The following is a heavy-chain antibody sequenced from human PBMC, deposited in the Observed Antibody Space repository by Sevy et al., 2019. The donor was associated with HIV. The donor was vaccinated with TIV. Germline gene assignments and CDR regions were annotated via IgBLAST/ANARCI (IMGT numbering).Heavy chain of an antibody. CDR2: IKSKTDGGTT. CDR3: TTGGSLFQH. J-gene: IGHJ1*01. Sequence: GGSLRRSCAASGFTFSKVWMSWVRQAPGKGLEWGGHIKSKTDGGTTDYAAPVRGRFTISRDDSRNTLSLQMHSLKTEDAAVYYCTTGGSLFQHWGQGTLVTVSS. V-gene: IGHV3-15*01. CDR1: GFTFSKVW. D-gene: IGHD3-16*01.